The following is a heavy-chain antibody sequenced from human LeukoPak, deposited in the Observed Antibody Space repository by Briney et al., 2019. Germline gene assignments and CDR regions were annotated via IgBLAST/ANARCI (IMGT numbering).Heavy chain of an antibody. V-gene: IGHV3-23*01. CDR2: IIDSSSST. J-gene: IGHJ4*02. CDR1: GFTFSSCA. CDR3: AKGIGYDFWSGSDY. Sequence: GGSLRLSCAASGFTFSSCAMTWVRQAPGKGLEWVSSIIDSSSSTYYADSVKGRFTISRDNSKNTLYLQMNSLRAEDTAVYYCAKGIGYDFWSGSDYWGQGTLVTVSS. D-gene: IGHD3-3*01.